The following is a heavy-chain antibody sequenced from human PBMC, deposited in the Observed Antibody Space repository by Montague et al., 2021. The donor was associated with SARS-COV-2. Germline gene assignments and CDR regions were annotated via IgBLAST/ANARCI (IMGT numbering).Heavy chain of an antibody. CDR2: LDWXDDK. Sequence: PALVKSTQTLTLTCTFSGFSLSTSGMCVSWIRQPPGKALEWLALLDWXDDKYYSTSLKTRLTISKDTSKNQVVLTMTNMCPVDTATYYCPRSHYDILTGYYTVFDYWGQGTLVTVSS. J-gene: IGHJ4*02. V-gene: IGHV2-70*01. CDR1: GFSLSTSGMC. CDR3: PRSHYDILTGYYTVFDY. D-gene: IGHD3-9*01.